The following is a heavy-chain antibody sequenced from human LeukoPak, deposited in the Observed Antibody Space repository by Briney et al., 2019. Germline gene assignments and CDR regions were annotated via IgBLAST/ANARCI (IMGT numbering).Heavy chain of an antibody. CDR1: GFTFSSYG. CDR3: AKDHYDSSGYYY. D-gene: IGHD3-22*01. J-gene: IGHJ4*02. V-gene: IGHV3-30*18. CDR2: ISYDGSNK. Sequence: GGSLRLSCAASGFTFSSYGMHWVRQAPGKGLEWVAVISYDGSNKYYADSVKGRFTISRDNSKNTLYLQMNGLRAEDTAVYYCAKDHYDSSGYYYWGQGTLVTVSS.